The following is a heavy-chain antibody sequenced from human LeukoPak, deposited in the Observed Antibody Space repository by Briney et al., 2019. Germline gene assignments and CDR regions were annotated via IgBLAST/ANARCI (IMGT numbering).Heavy chain of an antibody. V-gene: IGHV4-31*03. D-gene: IGHD6-6*01. CDR2: IYYSGST. CDR1: GGSISSGGYY. CDR3: ARDGGYSSSSYYMDV. Sequence: SETLSLTCTVSGGSISSGGYYWSWIRQHPGKGLEWLGYIYYSGSTYYNPSLKSRVTISVDTSKNQFSLKLSSVTAADTAVYYCARDGGYSSSSYYMDVWGKGTTVTVSS. J-gene: IGHJ6*03.